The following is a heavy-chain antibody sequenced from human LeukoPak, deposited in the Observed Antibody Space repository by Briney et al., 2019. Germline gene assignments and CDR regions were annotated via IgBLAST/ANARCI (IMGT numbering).Heavy chain of an antibody. D-gene: IGHD3-10*01. CDR3: ARESNYYGSGSYYNWGAFDI. Sequence: GGSLRLSCAASGFTFSSYGMHWVRQAPGKGLEWVAVIWYDGSNKYYADSVKGRFTISRDNSKNTLYLQMNSLRAEDTAVYYCARESNYYGSGSYYNWGAFDIWGQGTMVTVSS. V-gene: IGHV3-33*01. J-gene: IGHJ3*02. CDR1: GFTFSSYG. CDR2: IWYDGSNK.